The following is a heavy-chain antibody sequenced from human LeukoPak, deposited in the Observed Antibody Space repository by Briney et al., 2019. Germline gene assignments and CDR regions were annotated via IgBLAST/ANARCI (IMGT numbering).Heavy chain of an antibody. CDR2: IIPIFGTA. D-gene: IGHD3-22*01. V-gene: IGHV1-69*05. CDR1: GGTFSSYA. CDR3: ARGVYYDSRIDY. J-gene: IGHJ4*02. Sequence: SVKVSCKASGGTFSSYAISWVRQAPGQGLEWMGGIIPIFGTANYAQKFQGRVTMTRDTSISTAYMELSRLRSDDTAVYYCARGVYYDSRIDYWGQGTLVTVSS.